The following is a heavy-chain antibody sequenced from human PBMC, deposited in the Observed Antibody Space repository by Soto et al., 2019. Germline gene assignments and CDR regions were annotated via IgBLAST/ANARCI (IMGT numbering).Heavy chain of an antibody. Sequence: EVHLLDSGGDLVQPGGSLRLSCAASGFTFSSYVMSWVRQAPGKGLEWVSAISGSGGSTYSADSVKGRFTISRDNSKNTLYLQMDSLRAEDTALYYCAKGNNLEWFLSPIAYWGQGTLVTVSS. V-gene: IGHV3-23*01. D-gene: IGHD3-3*01. CDR1: GFTFSSYV. CDR3: AKGNNLEWFLSPIAY. J-gene: IGHJ4*02. CDR2: ISGSGGST.